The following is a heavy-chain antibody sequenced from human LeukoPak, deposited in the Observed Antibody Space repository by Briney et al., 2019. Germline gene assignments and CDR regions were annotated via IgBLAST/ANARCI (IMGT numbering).Heavy chain of an antibody. V-gene: IGHV4-30-4*08. D-gene: IGHD3-22*01. CDR1: GGSISSSDYY. CDR3: ASSYYDSVGYYPIDY. Sequence: SETLSLTRTVSGGSISSSDYYWSWIRQPPGKGLEWIGYIYHSGSTYYNPSLTSRVTISRDTSKNQVSLKLSSVTAADTAVYYCASSYYDSVGYYPIDYWGQGTLVTVSS. CDR2: IYHSGST. J-gene: IGHJ4*02.